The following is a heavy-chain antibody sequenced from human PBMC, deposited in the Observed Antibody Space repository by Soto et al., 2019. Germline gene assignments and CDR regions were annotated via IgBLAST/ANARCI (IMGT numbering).Heavy chain of an antibody. CDR1: GGSFSGYY. CDR3: VRDGTKTLRDWFDP. CDR2: IYATGTT. Sequence: SETLSLTCAVYGGSFSGYYWSWVRQPPGKGLEWIGRIYATGTTDYNPSLKSRVMMSVDTAKKQFSLKLRSVTAADTAVYYCVRDGTKTLRDWFDPWGQGISVTVSS. V-gene: IGHV4-59*10. D-gene: IGHD1-1*01. J-gene: IGHJ5*02.